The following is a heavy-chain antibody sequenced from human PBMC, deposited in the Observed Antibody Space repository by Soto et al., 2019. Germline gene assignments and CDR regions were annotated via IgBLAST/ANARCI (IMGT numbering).Heavy chain of an antibody. J-gene: IGHJ3*02. CDR3: ERTPYGTGAARAFAI. Sequence: QVQLVQSGAEVKKPGSSVKVSCKASGGTFSSYAISWVRQAPGQGLEWMGGIIPILGTAKYAQKFQGRVTITADESTSTAYRALSSLRSANTAVYYCERTPYGTGAARAFAIWGQGTTNTDTS. D-gene: IGHD3-10*01. V-gene: IGHV1-69*01. CDR2: IIPILGTA. CDR1: GGTFSSYA.